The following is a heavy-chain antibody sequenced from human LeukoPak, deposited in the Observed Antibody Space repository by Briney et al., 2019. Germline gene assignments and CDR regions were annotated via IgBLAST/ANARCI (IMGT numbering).Heavy chain of an antibody. CDR2: IRSSSSYI. Sequence: GGSLRLSCAASGFTFSSYEMNWVRQAPGKGLEWVSSIRSSSSYIYYADSLKGRFTISRDNAQNSLYLQMNSLRAEDSAVYYCARDGPSIAADFDCWGQGTLVTVSS. CDR3: ARDGPSIAADFDC. D-gene: IGHD6-6*01. V-gene: IGHV3-21*01. J-gene: IGHJ4*02. CDR1: GFTFSSYE.